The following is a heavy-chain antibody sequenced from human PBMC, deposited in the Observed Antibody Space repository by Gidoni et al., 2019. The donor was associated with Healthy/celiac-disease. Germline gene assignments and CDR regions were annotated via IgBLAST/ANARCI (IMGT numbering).Heavy chain of an antibody. J-gene: IGHJ6*03. D-gene: IGHD1-1*01. CDR3: ARDGIQLERRGPHYYYMDV. Sequence: QVQLVQSGAEVKKPGASVKVSCKASGYTCTSYGISWVRQAPGQGLEWMGWISAYNGNTNYAQKLQGRVPMTTDTSTSTAYMELRSLRSDDTAVYYCARDGIQLERRGPHYYYMDVWGKGTTVTVSS. CDR2: ISAYNGNT. V-gene: IGHV1-18*01. CDR1: GYTCTSYG.